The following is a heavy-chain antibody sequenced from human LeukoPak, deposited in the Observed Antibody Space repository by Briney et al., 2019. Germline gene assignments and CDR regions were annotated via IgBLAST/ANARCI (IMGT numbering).Heavy chain of an antibody. Sequence: GGSLRLSCAASGFTVSSNYMSWVRQAPGKGLEWVSVIYSGGSTYYADSVKGRFTISRDSSKNTLYLQMNSLRAEDTAVYYCARSAEREWRTGRYFDYWGQGTLVTVSS. V-gene: IGHV3-53*01. CDR2: IYSGGST. D-gene: IGHD3-10*01. CDR3: ARSAEREWRTGRYFDY. CDR1: GFTVSSNY. J-gene: IGHJ4*02.